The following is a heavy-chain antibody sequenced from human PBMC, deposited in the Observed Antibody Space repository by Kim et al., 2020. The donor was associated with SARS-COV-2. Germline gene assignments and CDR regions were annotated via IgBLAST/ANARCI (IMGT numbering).Heavy chain of an antibody. CDR2: IYHSGST. J-gene: IGHJ4*02. CDR3: ARADGLHFDY. V-gene: IGHV4-30-2*01. CDR1: GGSISSGCYS. Sequence: SETLSLTCAVSGGSISSGCYSWIWIRQPPGKALEWIGYIYHSGSTYYSPSLKSRVTISVDRSKNQFSLKLISVTAADTAVYYCARADGLHFDYWGQGTLVTVSS.